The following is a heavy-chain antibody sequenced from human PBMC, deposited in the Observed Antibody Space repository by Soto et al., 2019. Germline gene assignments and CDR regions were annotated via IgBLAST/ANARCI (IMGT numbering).Heavy chain of an antibody. Sequence: PSETLSLTCTVSGDSIRRSSYWGWIRQPPGKGLEWIGSIYSTGNTYYNPSLNSQVTISVDTSKNQFSLNVISVTAADTAVYYCRRSSRYSTDVWGQGTTVTVSS. D-gene: IGHD6-13*01. V-gene: IGHV4-39*01. CDR3: RRSSRYSTDV. CDR2: IYSTGNT. J-gene: IGHJ6*02. CDR1: GDSIRRSSY.